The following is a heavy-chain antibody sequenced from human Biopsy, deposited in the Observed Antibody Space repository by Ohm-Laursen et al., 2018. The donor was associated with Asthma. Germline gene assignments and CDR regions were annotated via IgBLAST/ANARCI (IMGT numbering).Heavy chain of an antibody. V-gene: IGHV3-7*01. CDR3: ARTFHLWSPYHAEHYQL. CDR2: IKHDGSEK. Sequence: GSLRLSCAASGFTYGAYCMSWVRQVPGQGLELAANIKHDGSEKNHVDSLKGRFTISRDNAKNLLFLQMNSLRAEDTAVYYCARTFHLWSPYHAEHYQLWGQGTLVPVSS. J-gene: IGHJ1*01. CDR1: GFTYGAYC. D-gene: IGHD3-3*01.